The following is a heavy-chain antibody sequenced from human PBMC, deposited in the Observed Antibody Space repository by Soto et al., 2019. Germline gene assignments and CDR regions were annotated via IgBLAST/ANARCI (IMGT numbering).Heavy chain of an antibody. CDR1: GGSISSYY. CDR2: IYTSGST. V-gene: IGHV4-4*07. D-gene: IGHD3-10*01. Sequence: PSETLSLTCTVSGGSISSYYWSWIRQPAGKGLEWIGRIYTSGSTNYNPSLKSRVTMSVDTSKNQFSLKLSSVTAAVTAVYYCARAEVYYYGSGSYYNWFDPWGQGTLVTVSS. CDR3: ARAEVYYYGSGSYYNWFDP. J-gene: IGHJ5*02.